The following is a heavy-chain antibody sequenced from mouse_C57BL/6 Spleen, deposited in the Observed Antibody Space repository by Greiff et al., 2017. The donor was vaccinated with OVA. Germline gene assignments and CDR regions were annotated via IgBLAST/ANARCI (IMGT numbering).Heavy chain of an antibody. J-gene: IGHJ4*01. CDR1: GYTFTSYW. Sequence: VPLPQPGASLFPPFSSFPLSCKASGYTFTSYWMHWVKQRPGRGLEWIGRIDPNSGGTKYNEKFKSKATLTVDKPSSTAYMQLSSLTSEDSAVYYCARREAHYYGSSHYYAMDYWGQGTSVTVSS. CDR2: IDPNSGGT. D-gene: IGHD1-1*01. V-gene: IGHV1-72*01. CDR3: ARREAHYYGSSHYYAMDY.